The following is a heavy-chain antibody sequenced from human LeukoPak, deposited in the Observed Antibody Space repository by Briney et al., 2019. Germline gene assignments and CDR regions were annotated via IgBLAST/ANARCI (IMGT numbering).Heavy chain of an antibody. CDR3: ARDRSGLHYFDY. V-gene: IGHV4-59*12. CDR2: IYYSGST. J-gene: IGHJ4*02. D-gene: IGHD6-19*01. CDR1: GGSISSYY. Sequence: SETLSLTCTVSGGSISSYYWSWIRQPPGKGLEWIGYIYYSGSTNYNPSLKSRVTMSLDTSKNQFSLRLSSVTAADTAVYYCARDRSGLHYFDYWGQGTLVTVSS.